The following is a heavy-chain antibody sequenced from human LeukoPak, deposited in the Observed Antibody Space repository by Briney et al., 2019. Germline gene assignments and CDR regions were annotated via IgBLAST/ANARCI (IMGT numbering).Heavy chain of an antibody. CDR1: GYTFTGYY. D-gene: IGHD3-22*01. J-gene: IGHJ6*03. V-gene: IGHV1-2*02. CDR3: ARDRVPRDSSGYPSQAYSDYMDV. Sequence: ASVKVSCKASGYTFTGYYMHWVRQAPGQGLEWMGWINPNSGGTNYAQKFQGRVTMTRDTSISTAYMELCRLRSDDTAVYYCARDRVPRDSSGYPSQAYSDYMDVWGKGTTVTVSS. CDR2: INPNSGGT.